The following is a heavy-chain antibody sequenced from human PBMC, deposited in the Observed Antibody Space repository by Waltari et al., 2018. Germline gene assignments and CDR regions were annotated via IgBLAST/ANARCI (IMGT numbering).Heavy chain of an antibody. V-gene: IGHV4-59*11. CDR3: ARERDTWFDP. J-gene: IGHJ5*02. CDR1: GGSISSHY. Sequence: QVQLQESGPGLVKPSETLSLTCTVSGGSISSHYWSWIRQPPGKGLEWIGYIYYRGSTNYNPALKSRVTISVDTSKNQFSLKLSSVTAADTAVYYCARERDTWFDPWGQGTLVTVSS. CDR2: IYYRGST.